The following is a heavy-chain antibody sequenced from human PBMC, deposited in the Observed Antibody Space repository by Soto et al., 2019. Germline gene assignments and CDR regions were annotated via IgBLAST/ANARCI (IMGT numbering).Heavy chain of an antibody. J-gene: IGHJ3*02. CDR3: VRDLPSQETI. Sequence: GGSLRLSCAVSGFIVSSNYMSWVRQAPGRGLEVVSVLHSDGSTYNSESVQGRFTIPRDNSKNRLYLHMNSLRVEDTAVYYCVRDLPSQETIWGQGTMVTVSS. V-gene: IGHV3-53*01. CDR2: LHSDGST. CDR1: GFIVSSNY.